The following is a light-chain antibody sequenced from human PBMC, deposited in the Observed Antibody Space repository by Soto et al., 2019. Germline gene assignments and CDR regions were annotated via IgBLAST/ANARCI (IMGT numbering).Light chain of an antibody. V-gene: IGKV1-39*01. CDR3: LQDYSPLLA. Sequence: DIQITQSPSSLSASIGDTVTITCRASQSIASFLNWLKLKPGKAPTLLISDTSTLQSGVPSRFCGGGSGTEFTLTIRSLRREDSALYFCLQDYSPLLAFGAGTKVDI. J-gene: IGKJ4*01. CDR1: QSIASF. CDR2: DTS.